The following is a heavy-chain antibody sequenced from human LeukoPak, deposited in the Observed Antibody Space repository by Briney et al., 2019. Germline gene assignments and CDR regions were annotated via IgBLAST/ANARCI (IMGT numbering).Heavy chain of an antibody. CDR3: ARDVAVADTQTDY. V-gene: IGHV1-2*02. Sequence: ASVKVSCKASGDTFTGYYMHWVRQAPGQGLEWMGWIDPNTGGTNYAQKFQGRVTMTRDTSISTAYMELSRLRSDDTAVYYCARDVAVADTQTDYWGQGTLVTVSS. CDR2: IDPNTGGT. D-gene: IGHD6-19*01. CDR1: GDTFTGYY. J-gene: IGHJ4*02.